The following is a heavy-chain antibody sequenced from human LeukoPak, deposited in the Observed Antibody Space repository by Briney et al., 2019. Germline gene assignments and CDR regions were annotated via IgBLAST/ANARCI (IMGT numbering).Heavy chain of an antibody. CDR2: INSDGSTT. J-gene: IGHJ3*02. Sequence: GGSLRLSCAASGFTFSSSWMYWVRQAPEKGLLWVSRINSDGSTTTYADSVKGRFTISRDNAKNTLYLQMNSLRAEDTAVYYCARDPALWFGESLYDHAFDIWGQGTMVTVS. D-gene: IGHD3-10*01. CDR3: ARDPALWFGESLYDHAFDI. CDR1: GFTFSSSW. V-gene: IGHV3-74*01.